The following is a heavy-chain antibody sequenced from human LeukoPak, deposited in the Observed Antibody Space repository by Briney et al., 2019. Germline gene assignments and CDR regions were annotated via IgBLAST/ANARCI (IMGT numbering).Heavy chain of an antibody. CDR1: GFTFGDYA. V-gene: IGHV3-49*04. Sequence: GGSLRLSCAASGFTFGDYAMSWVRQAPGKGLEWVGFIRSKAYGGTTEYAASVKGRFTISRDDSKSIAYLQMNSLKTEDTAVYYCTRESGRVDDSSGYYVDYWGQGTLVTVSS. CDR3: TRESGRVDDSSGYYVDY. CDR2: IRSKAYGGTT. D-gene: IGHD3-22*01. J-gene: IGHJ4*02.